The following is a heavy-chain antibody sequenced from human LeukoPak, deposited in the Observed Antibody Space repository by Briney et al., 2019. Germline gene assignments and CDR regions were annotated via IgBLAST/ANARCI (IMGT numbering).Heavy chain of an antibody. J-gene: IGHJ3*02. CDR2: IYYSAST. CDR1: GGSISSGGYY. CDR3: ARVSESLDAFDI. D-gene: IGHD3-3*01. V-gene: IGHV4-31*03. Sequence: SQTLSLTCTVSGGSISSGGYYCSWIHQHPGKGLEWIGYIYYSASTYYTPSLNSRLTISVDTSKNQFSLKLSSVTAADTAVYYCARVSESLDAFDIWGQGTMVTVSS.